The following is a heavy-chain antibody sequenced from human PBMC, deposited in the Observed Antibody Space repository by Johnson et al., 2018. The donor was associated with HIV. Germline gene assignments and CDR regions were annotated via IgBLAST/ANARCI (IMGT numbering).Heavy chain of an antibody. V-gene: IGHV3-11*01. Sequence: QVKLVESGGGLVQPGGSLRLSCAASGFTFSDYYMSWIRQAPGKGLEWLSYISSSGSLTYYADSVEGRFTISRDSAKNSLYLQMNSLRAEDTAVYYCARGRYTTAEWDDALDIWGLGTMVTVSS. J-gene: IGHJ3*02. D-gene: IGHD1-26*01. CDR3: ARGRYTTAEWDDALDI. CDR1: GFTFSDYY. CDR2: ISSSGSLT.